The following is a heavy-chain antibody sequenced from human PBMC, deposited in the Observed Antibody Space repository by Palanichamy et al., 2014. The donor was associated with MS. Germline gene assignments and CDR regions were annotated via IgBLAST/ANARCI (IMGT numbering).Heavy chain of an antibody. CDR2: ISTSTGNA. V-gene: IGHV1-18*01. J-gene: IGHJ3*02. D-gene: IGHD2-8*01. Sequence: QLVQSGTEVQKPGASVKVSCKSFGYTFTTYGVSWVRLAPGQGLEWMGWISTSTGNANYAQKFQGRLTMTTDTSTSTVYMEMRSLRSDDTAVYYCARDWQCTHGGCYDVFDIWGQGTMVTVSS. CDR1: GYTFTTYG. CDR3: ARDWQCTHGGCYDVFDI.